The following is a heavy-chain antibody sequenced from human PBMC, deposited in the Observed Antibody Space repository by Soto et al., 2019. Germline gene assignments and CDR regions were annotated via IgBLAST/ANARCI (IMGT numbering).Heavy chain of an antibody. V-gene: IGHV3-7*01. CDR2: IKQDGSEK. CDR3: ASHLERRGWFDP. CDR1: GFTFSSYS. J-gene: IGHJ5*02. Sequence: PGGSLRLSCAASGFTFSSYSMSWVRQAPGKGLEWVANIKQDGSEKYYVDSVKGRFTISRDNAKNSLYLQMNSLRAEDTAVYYCASHLERRGWFDPWGQGTLVTVSS. D-gene: IGHD1-1*01.